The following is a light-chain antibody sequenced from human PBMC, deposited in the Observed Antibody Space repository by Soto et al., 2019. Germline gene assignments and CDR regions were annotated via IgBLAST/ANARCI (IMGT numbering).Light chain of an antibody. CDR1: SADVGGYNF. CDR2: DVS. Sequence: QSALTQPASVSGSPGQSITISCTGTSADVGGYNFVSWYQHHPGKAPKLIIYDVSNRPSGVSNRFSGSKSGNTASLTISGLQAEDEADYYCSSYTSSRTHVVFGGGTKPTVL. CDR3: SSYTSSRTHVV. J-gene: IGLJ2*01. V-gene: IGLV2-14*03.